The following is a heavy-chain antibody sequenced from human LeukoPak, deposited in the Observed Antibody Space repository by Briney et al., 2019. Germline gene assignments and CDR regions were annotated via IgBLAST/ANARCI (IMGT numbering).Heavy chain of an antibody. D-gene: IGHD3-10*01. CDR2: IYYSGST. V-gene: IGHV4-59*01. CDR3: AREDRILWFGELSYFDY. Sequence: SETLSLTCTVSGGSISSYYWSWIRQPPGKGLEWIGYIYYSGSTNYNPSLKSRVTISVDTSKNQFSLKLSSVTAADTAVYYCAREDRILWFGELSYFDYWGQGTLVTVSS. CDR1: GGSISSYY. J-gene: IGHJ4*02.